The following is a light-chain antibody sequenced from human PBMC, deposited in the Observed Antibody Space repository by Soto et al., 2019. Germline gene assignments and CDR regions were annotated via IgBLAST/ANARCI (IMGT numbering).Light chain of an antibody. CDR1: QSVGGSF. J-gene: IGKJ3*01. V-gene: IGKV3-20*01. Sequence: LSQSPGTPPLSQGYRAPLSCRAGQSVGGSFLAWYQQRPGQAPRLLIYHTSYRATGIPDRFSGSGSGTDFTLTVSRLEPEDSAVYYCHQYGSSPFTFGPGTKVDNK. CDR3: HQYGSSPFT. CDR2: HTS.